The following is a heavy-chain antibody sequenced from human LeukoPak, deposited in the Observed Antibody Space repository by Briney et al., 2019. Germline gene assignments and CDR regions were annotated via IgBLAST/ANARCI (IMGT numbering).Heavy chain of an antibody. CDR2: ISGSGGNT. CDR3: AKDHDYYASGPI. J-gene: IGHJ3*02. Sequence: GGSLRLSCAASGFTFSSYEMNWVRQAPGKGLEWVSSISGSGGNTYYAASVKGRFTISRDNSKNTLSLQMNSLRAEDTAVYYCAKDHDYYASGPIWGQGTMVTVSS. V-gene: IGHV3-23*01. D-gene: IGHD3-10*01. CDR1: GFTFSSYE.